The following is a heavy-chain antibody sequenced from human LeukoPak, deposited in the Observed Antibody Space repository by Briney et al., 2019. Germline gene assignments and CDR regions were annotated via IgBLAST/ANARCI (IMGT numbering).Heavy chain of an antibody. Sequence: GGSLRLSCAASGFTFDDYTMHWVRQAPGKGLEWVSLISWGGGSTYYADSVKGRFTISRDNSKNSLCLQMNSLRTEDTALYYCAKAYGSGSYYRRGYYYYYYMDVWGKGTTVTISS. D-gene: IGHD3-10*01. J-gene: IGHJ6*03. V-gene: IGHV3-43*01. CDR1: GFTFDDYT. CDR3: AKAYGSGSYYRRGYYYYYYMDV. CDR2: ISWGGGST.